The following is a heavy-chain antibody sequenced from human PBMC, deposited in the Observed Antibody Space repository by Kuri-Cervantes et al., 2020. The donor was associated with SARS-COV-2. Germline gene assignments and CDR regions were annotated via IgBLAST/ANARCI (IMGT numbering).Heavy chain of an antibody. J-gene: IGHJ4*02. CDR2: IYSGGST. Sequence: ETLSLTCAVYGGSFSGYYWSWVRQAPGKGLEWVSVIYSGGSTYYADSVKGRFTISRDNSKNTLYLQMNSLTAEDTAVYYCAREFFNDSGWYSWGQGTLVTVSS. CDR3: AREFFNDSGWYS. D-gene: IGHD6-19*01. V-gene: IGHV3-53*01. CDR1: GGSFSGYY.